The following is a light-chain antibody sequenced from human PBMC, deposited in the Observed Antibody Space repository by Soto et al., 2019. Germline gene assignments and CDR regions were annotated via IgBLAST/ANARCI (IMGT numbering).Light chain of an antibody. CDR1: QSVSSSY. CDR3: QQYGSSPPT. Sequence: EIVLTQSPATLSLSPGERTTLSCRASQSVSSSYLAWYQQKPGQAPTLLIYGASSRATGIPDRFRGSGSGTAFTLTISRLEPEDFAVYYCQQYGSSPPTFGQGTKV. V-gene: IGKV3-20*01. J-gene: IGKJ1*01. CDR2: GAS.